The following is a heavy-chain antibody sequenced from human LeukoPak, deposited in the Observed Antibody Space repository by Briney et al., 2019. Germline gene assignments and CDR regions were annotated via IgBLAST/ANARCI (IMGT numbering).Heavy chain of an antibody. D-gene: IGHD3-10*01. CDR3: ARAYGSGSYYVFDY. CDR2: IYHSGST. J-gene: IGHJ4*02. Sequence: SETLSLTCTVSGDSISSYYWSWIRQPPGKGLEWIGYIYHSGSTNYNPSLKSRVTISVDTSKNQFSLKLSSVTAADTAVYYCARAYGSGSYYVFDYWGQGTLVTVSS. V-gene: IGHV4-59*01. CDR1: GDSISSYY.